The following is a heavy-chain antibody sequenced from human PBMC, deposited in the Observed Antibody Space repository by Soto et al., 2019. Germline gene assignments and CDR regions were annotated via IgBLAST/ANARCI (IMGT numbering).Heavy chain of an antibody. V-gene: IGHV3-66*01. CDR3: ARDDVLCDGGLCYGVSLDV. Sequence: GGSLRLSCAASGFTVSSKYMSWVRQAPGKGLEWVSLIQSGGPTYYADSVKGRLTISRDTSENTLHLQMDSLRAEDTAVYYCARDDVLCDGGLCYGVSLDVWGKGTTVTVSS. CDR1: GFTVSSKY. CDR2: IQSGGPT. J-gene: IGHJ6*04. D-gene: IGHD2-15*01.